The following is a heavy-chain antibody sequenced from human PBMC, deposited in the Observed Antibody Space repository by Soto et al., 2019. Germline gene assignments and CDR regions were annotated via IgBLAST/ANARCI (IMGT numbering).Heavy chain of an antibody. J-gene: IGHJ4*02. CDR2: IYYSGNA. CDR3: GRSPGDAYFDY. CDR1: GGSISSYY. D-gene: IGHD2-21*02. V-gene: IGHV4-59*01. Sequence: SETLSLTCTVSGGSISSYYWNWIRQPPGKGLEWIGSIYYSGNANYNPSLRSRVTISVDTSKNQFSLRLSSVAATDTAVYYCGRSPGDAYFDYWGQGTLVTVSS.